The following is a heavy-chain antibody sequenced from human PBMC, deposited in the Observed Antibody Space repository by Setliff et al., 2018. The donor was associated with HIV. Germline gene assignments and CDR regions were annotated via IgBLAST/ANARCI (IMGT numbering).Heavy chain of an antibody. CDR2: INAGNDNT. V-gene: IGHV1-3*01. CDR1: GYTLTNYA. Sequence: ASVKVSCKASGYTLTNYAMHWVRQAPGQRLEWMGRINAGNDNTKYSQNFQGRVTITKDTSASTVYMELSSLRSEDTALYYCTRVMGATTGFHDYWGQGTLVTVS. CDR3: TRVMGATTGFHDY. D-gene: IGHD1-26*01. J-gene: IGHJ4*02.